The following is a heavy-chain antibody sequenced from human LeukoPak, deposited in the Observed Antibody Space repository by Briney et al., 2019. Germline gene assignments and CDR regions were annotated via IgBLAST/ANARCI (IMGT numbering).Heavy chain of an antibody. Sequence: GGSLRLSRAASGVTFSSYGMHWVRQAPGKGLEWVALISSDGNDKLYGDSVKGRFTISRDDPKSTLYLQMNSLRAEDTAVYYCTSKVIRGNSGDDYDDWGQGTLVTVSS. V-gene: IGHV3-30*03. CDR3: TSKVIRGNSGDDYDD. CDR1: GVTFSSYG. D-gene: IGHD5-12*01. J-gene: IGHJ4*02. CDR2: ISSDGNDK.